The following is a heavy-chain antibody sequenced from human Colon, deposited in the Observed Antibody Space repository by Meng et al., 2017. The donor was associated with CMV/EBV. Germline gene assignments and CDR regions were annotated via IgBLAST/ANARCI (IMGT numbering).Heavy chain of an antibody. Sequence: GESLKISCTASGFTFSSFEMNWVRQALGKGLQWLSYISSSGNTRDYAESVKGRFTISRDNAQNSLFLQMNGLTAEDTAIYYCARDRGVVHHDAFDVWGQGTMVTVSS. V-gene: IGHV3-48*03. J-gene: IGHJ3*01. D-gene: IGHD2-15*01. CDR2: ISSSGNTR. CDR1: GFTFSSFE. CDR3: ARDRGVVHHDAFDV.